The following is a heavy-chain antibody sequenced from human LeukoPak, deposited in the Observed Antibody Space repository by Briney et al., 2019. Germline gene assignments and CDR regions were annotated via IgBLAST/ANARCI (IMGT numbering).Heavy chain of an antibody. CDR2: INPSGGST. CDR3: ARDLKSEGYFDWLPKQGRHWFDP. Sequence: ASVKVSCKASGYTFTSYYMHWVRQAPGQGLEWMGIINPSGGSTSYAQKFQGRVTMTRDTSTSTVYMELSSLRPEDTAVYYCARDLKSEGYFDWLPKQGRHWFDPWGQGTLVTVSS. V-gene: IGHV1-46*01. CDR1: GYTFTSYY. J-gene: IGHJ5*02. D-gene: IGHD3-9*01.